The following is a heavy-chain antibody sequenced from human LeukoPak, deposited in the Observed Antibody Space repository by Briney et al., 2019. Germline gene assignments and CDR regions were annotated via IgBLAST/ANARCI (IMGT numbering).Heavy chain of an antibody. CDR1: GGSISSYY. J-gene: IGHJ5*02. V-gene: IGHV4-59*08. D-gene: IGHD3-10*01. CDR2: IYYSGST. CDR3: ARLTPPPFYGSGSYRWFDP. Sequence: SETLSLTCTVSGGSISSYYWSWIRQPPGKGLEWIGYIYYSGSTNYNPSLKSRVTISVDTSKNQFSLKLSSVAAADTAVYYCARLTPPPFYGSGSYRWFDPWGQGTLVTVSS.